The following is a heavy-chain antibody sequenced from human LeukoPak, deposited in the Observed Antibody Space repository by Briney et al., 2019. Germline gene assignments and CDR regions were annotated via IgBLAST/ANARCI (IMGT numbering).Heavy chain of an antibody. CDR3: ARGHPINNWFDP. Sequence: ASVKVSCKASGYTFTSYDINWVRQATGQGLEWMGWMNPNSGNTGYAQKFQGRVTMTRNTSISTAYMELSSLRSEDTAVYYRARGHPINNWFDPWGQGTLVTVSS. V-gene: IGHV1-8*01. J-gene: IGHJ5*02. CDR1: GYTFTSYD. CDR2: MNPNSGNT.